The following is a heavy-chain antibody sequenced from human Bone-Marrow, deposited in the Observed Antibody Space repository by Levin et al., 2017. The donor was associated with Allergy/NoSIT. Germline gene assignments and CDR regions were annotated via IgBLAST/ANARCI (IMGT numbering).Heavy chain of an antibody. Sequence: ETLSLTCAASGFTFSSYSMNWVRQAPGKGLEWVSSISSSSSYIYYADSVKGRFTISRDNAKNSLYLQMNSLRAEDTAVYYCARHLCGGDCYSYFDYWGQGTLVTVSS. J-gene: IGHJ4*02. CDR1: GFTFSSYS. D-gene: IGHD2-21*02. V-gene: IGHV3-21*01. CDR2: ISSSSSYI. CDR3: ARHLCGGDCYSYFDY.